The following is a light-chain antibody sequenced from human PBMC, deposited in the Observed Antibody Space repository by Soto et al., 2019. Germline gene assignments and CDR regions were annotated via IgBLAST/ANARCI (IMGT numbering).Light chain of an antibody. Sequence: IHVTQSPSTLSASVGDRVTITCGASQSIGTWLAWYQQKPGKAPKLFIYAASRLQSGVPSRFSGGGSGTDFTLTISSLLPEDFATYYCQQSYIAPWTFGQGTKVDIK. CDR3: QQSYIAPWT. J-gene: IGKJ1*01. CDR1: QSIGTW. CDR2: AAS. V-gene: IGKV1-39*01.